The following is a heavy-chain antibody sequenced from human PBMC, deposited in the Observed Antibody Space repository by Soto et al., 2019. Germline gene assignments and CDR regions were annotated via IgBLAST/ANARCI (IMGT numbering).Heavy chain of an antibody. V-gene: IGHV4-31*03. D-gene: IGHD6-13*01. J-gene: IGHJ4*02. CDR1: GGSISSGGYY. CDR3: ARARGIQNYYFDY. Sequence: SETLSLTCTFSGGSISSGGYYWSWVRQHPGKGLEWIGYIYYSGSTYYNPSLKSRVTISVDTSKNQFSLKLSSVTAADTAVYYCARARGIQNYYFDYWGQGTLVTVSS. CDR2: IYYSGST.